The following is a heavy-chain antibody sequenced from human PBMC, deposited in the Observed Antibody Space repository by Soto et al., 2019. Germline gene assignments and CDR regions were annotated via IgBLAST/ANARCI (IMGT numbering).Heavy chain of an antibody. CDR3: ARGLVLSDWFDP. Sequence: ETLSLTCTVSGGSVSSGSYYWSWIRQPPGKGLEWIGYIYYSGSTNYNPSLKSRVTISVDTSKNQFSLKLSSVTAADTAVYYCARGLVLSDWFDPWGQGTLVTVSS. D-gene: IGHD6-19*01. CDR1: GGSVSSGSYY. V-gene: IGHV4-61*01. J-gene: IGHJ5*02. CDR2: IYYSGST.